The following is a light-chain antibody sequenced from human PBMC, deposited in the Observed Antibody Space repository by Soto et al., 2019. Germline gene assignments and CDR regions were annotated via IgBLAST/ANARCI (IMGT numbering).Light chain of an antibody. CDR2: EAT. CDR1: SSDIGDSNF. J-gene: IGLJ1*01. V-gene: IGLV2-14*01. Sequence: ALTQPPSVSWSPGQSITVSCNGTSSDIGDSNFVSWYQHLPGRGPKVIIFEATNRPSGVSNRLSGSKSGITASLTIPGLQALDEPESFFISYNTVDTLLFGTGTKVTRL. CDR3: ISYNTVDTLL.